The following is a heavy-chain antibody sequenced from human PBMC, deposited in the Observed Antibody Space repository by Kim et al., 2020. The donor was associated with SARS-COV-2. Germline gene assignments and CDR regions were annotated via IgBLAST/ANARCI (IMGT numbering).Heavy chain of an antibody. Sequence: SVKVSCKASGFTFTSSAMQWVRQARGQRLEWIGWIGVGSGNTNYAQKFQDRVTITRDTSTSTAYMELSSLRSEDTAVYYCAALPGHYDSGGYYYYFDYWGQGTLVTVSS. V-gene: IGHV1-58*02. J-gene: IGHJ4*02. CDR2: IGVGSGNT. D-gene: IGHD3-22*01. CDR3: AALPGHYDSGGYYYYFDY. CDR1: GFTFTSSA.